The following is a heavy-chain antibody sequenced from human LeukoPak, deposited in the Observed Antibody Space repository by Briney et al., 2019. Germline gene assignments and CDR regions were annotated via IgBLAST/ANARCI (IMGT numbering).Heavy chain of an antibody. D-gene: IGHD1-26*01. CDR1: GFTFSSYA. CDR2: ISGSGGST. J-gene: IGHJ4*02. CDR3: ANGATSSFLFSWDY. V-gene: IGHV3-23*01. Sequence: GGSLRLSCAASGFTFSSYAMSWVRQAPGKGLEWVSAISGSGGSTYYADSVKGRFTISRENSKNTLYLQMNSLRAEDTAVYYRANGATSSFLFSWDYWGQGPLVTVPS.